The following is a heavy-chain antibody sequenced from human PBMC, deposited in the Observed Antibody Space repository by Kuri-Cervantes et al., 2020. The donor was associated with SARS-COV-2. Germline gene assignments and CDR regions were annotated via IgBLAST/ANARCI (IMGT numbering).Heavy chain of an antibody. Sequence: GGSLRLSCAASGFTFSSYAMHWVRQAPGKGLEYVSAISTNGGSTYYANSVKGRFTISRDNPKNTLYLQMGSLRAEDMAFYYCARGSEVHVGSSWYPDAFDIWGQGTRVTVSS. CDR3: ARGSEVHVGSSWYPDAFDI. D-gene: IGHD6-13*01. CDR2: ISTNGGST. V-gene: IGHV3-64*01. CDR1: GFTFSSYA. J-gene: IGHJ3*02.